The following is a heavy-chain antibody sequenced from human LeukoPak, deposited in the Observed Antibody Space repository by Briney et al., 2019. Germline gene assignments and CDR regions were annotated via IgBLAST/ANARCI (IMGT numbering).Heavy chain of an antibody. CDR3: ARDKDDYGSGNHWFDP. J-gene: IGHJ5*02. CDR1: GFTFSDYY. D-gene: IGHD3-10*01. Sequence: GGSLRLSWAASGFTFSDYYMSWVRQAPGKGLEWVSYISSSGSTIYYADSVKGRFTISRDNAKNSLYLQMNSLRAEDTAVYYCARDKDDYGSGNHWFDPWGQGTLVTVSS. CDR2: ISSSGSTI. V-gene: IGHV3-11*01.